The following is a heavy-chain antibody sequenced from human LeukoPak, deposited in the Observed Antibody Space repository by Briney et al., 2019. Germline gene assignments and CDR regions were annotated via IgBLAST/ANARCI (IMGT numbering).Heavy chain of an antibody. CDR2: INPNSGDT. D-gene: IGHD3-22*01. CDR1: GYSFTGYY. J-gene: IGHJ1*01. CDR3: ARGYYDSSDFEYFQH. V-gene: IGHV1-2*02. Sequence: GASVKVSCKASGYSFTGYYIHWVRQAPGQGLEWMAWINPNSGDTNFAQKFQGRVTMTRDTSISTVYMGLSRLRSDDTAVFFCARGYYDSSDFEYFQHWGQGTLVTVSS.